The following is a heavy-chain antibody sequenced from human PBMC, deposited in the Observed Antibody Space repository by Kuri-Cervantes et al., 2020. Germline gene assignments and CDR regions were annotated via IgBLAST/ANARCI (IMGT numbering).Heavy chain of an antibody. D-gene: IGHD6-13*01. J-gene: IGHJ4*02. V-gene: IGHV1-2*04. Sequence: ASVKVSCKASGYTFTSYGISWVRQAPGQGLEWMGWINPNSGGTNYAQKFQGWVTMTRDTSISTAYMELSRLRSDDTAVYYCAREDSSSWTTGFGYWGQGTLVTVSS. CDR3: AREDSSSWTTGFGY. CDR2: INPNSGGT. CDR1: GYTFTSYG.